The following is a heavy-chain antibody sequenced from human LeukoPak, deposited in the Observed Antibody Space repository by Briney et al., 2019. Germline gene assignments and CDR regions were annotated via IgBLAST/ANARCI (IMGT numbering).Heavy chain of an antibody. V-gene: IGHV3-7*01. CDR3: ARISPERGYSYGPLDNYFDY. CDR2: INQDGGET. Sequence: PGGSLRLSCAASGFTLSDYYMNWIRQAPGKGLEWVANINQDGGETYYVDSVKGRFTISRDNAKNSLYLQMNSLRAEDTAVYYCARISPERGYSYGPLDNYFDYWGQGTLVTVSS. CDR1: GFTLSDYY. J-gene: IGHJ4*02. D-gene: IGHD5-18*01.